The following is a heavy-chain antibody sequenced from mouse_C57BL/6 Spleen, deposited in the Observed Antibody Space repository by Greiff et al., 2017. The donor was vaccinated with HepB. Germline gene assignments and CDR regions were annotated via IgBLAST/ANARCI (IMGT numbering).Heavy chain of an antibody. Sequence: EVQRVESGEGLVKPGGSLKLSCAASGFTFSSYAMSWVRQTPEKRLEWVAYISSGGDYIYYADTVKGRFTISRDNARNTLYLQMSSLKSEDTAMYYCTRVYYDYDDDYFDYWGQGTTLTVSS. CDR3: TRVYYDYDDDYFDY. V-gene: IGHV5-9-1*02. CDR1: GFTFSSYA. J-gene: IGHJ2*01. CDR2: ISSGGDYI. D-gene: IGHD2-4*01.